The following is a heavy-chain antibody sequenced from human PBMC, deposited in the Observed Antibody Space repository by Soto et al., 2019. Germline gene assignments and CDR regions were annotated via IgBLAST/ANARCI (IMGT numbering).Heavy chain of an antibody. CDR3: ARDLGYGLFDY. Sequence: GGSLRLSCAASGFTFSSYSMNWIRQAPGKGLEWVSYIGSSGSTIYYADSVKGRFTISRDGAKNSPYLQMNSLRDEDTAVYYCARDLGYGLFDYWGQGTLVTVSS. CDR2: IGSSGSTI. J-gene: IGHJ4*02. D-gene: IGHD5-18*01. CDR1: GFTFSSYS. V-gene: IGHV3-48*02.